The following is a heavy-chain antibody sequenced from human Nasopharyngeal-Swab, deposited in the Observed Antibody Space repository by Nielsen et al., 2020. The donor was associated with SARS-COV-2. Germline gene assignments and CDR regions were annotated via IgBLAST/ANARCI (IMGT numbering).Heavy chain of an antibody. J-gene: IGHJ4*02. D-gene: IGHD2-15*01. CDR2: IYSGGST. CDR3: ARGYCSGGSCYSLSPGSILDY. Sequence: GGSLRLSCAASGFTVSSNYMSWVRQAPRKGLEWVSVIYSGGSTYYADSVKGRFTISRDNSKNTLYLQMNSLRAEDTAVYYCARGYCSGGSCYSLSPGSILDYWGQGTLVTVSS. V-gene: IGHV3-53*01. CDR1: GFTVSSNY.